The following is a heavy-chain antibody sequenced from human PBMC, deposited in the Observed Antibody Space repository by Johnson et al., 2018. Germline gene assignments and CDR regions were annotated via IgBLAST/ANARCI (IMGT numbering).Heavy chain of an antibody. D-gene: IGHD6-19*01. CDR3: AREWGSGGWSNFDI. J-gene: IGHJ3*02. CDR2: ISYDGSNE. V-gene: IGHV3-30-3*01. CDR1: GITLSNYA. Sequence: QVQLVESGGGVVQPGRSLRLSCTASGITLSNYAMHWVRQAPGKGLEWVTIISYDGSNEYYADSVKGRFTISRDNSKNTVYLQMNSLRGDDTAAYYCAREWGSGGWSNFDIWGQGTMVTVSS.